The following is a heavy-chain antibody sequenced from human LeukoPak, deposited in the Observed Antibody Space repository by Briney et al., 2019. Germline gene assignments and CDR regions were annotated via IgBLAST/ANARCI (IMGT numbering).Heavy chain of an antibody. J-gene: IGHJ4*02. Sequence: GESLKISCQSSGYSFTDYWIVWVRQVPGKGLEWMGIISPLHSDSRCSPSFQGQVTISADKSISTAYLQWSSLKASDTAMYYCARSSAAMVLFDYWGQGTLVTVSS. D-gene: IGHD5-18*01. CDR1: GYSFTDYW. CDR3: ARSSAAMVLFDY. CDR2: ISPLHSDS. V-gene: IGHV5-51*01.